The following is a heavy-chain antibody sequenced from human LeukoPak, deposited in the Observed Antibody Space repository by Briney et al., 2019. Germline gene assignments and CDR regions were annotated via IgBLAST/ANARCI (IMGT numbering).Heavy chain of an antibody. CDR2: ISSSSSYI. D-gene: IGHD1-26*01. Sequence: MSGGSLRLSCAASGFTFISYSMNWVRQAPGKGLEWVSSISSSSSYIYYADSVKGRFTISRDNARNSLYLQMNSLRAEDTAVYYCAREIWDPYYFDYWGQGTLVTVSS. V-gene: IGHV3-21*01. CDR1: GFTFISYS. J-gene: IGHJ4*02. CDR3: AREIWDPYYFDY.